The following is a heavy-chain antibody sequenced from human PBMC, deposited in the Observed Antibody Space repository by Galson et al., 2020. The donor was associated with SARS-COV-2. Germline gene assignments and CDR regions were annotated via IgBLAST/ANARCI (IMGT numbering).Heavy chain of an antibody. Sequence: SGPTLVKPTQTLTLTCTFSGFSLSTSGMFVSWIRQPPGKALEWLALIDWDDDKYYSTSLKTRLTISKDTSKNQVVLTMTNMDPVDTATYYCARTSYDILTGYYFTFDYWGQGTLVTVSS. V-gene: IGHV2-70*01. CDR2: IDWDDDK. J-gene: IGHJ4*02. CDR3: ARTSYDILTGYYFTFDY. CDR1: GFSLSTSGMF. D-gene: IGHD3-9*01.